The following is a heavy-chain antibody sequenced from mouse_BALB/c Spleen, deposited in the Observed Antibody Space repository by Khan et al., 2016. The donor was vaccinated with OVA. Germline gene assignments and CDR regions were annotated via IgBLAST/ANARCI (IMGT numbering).Heavy chain of an antibody. J-gene: IGHJ4*01. V-gene: IGHV3-2*02. CDR2: ISYSGST. CDR3: ARGNYYGYAIDY. Sequence: EVQLQESGPGLVKPSQSLSLTCTVTGYSITSNYAWNWIRQFPGNKLEWMGYISYSGSTSKNPSIKNRISITRDTYNTQLFLQLSSVTTENTATYYCARGNYYGYAIDYWGQGTSVTVAS. CDR1: GYSITSNYA. D-gene: IGHD1-1*01.